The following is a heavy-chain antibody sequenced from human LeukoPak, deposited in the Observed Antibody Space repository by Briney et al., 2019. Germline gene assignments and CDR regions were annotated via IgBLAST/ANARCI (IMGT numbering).Heavy chain of an antibody. CDR1: GGSFSGYY. Sequence: SETLSLTCAVYGGSFSGYYWSWIRQPPRKGLEWIGEINHSGSTNYNPSLNSRVTISVDASKNQLSLKLSSVTAADTAVYYCARSTVSDIVVVPAAYYYYYMDVWGKGTTVTVSS. V-gene: IGHV4-34*01. J-gene: IGHJ6*03. CDR3: ARSTVSDIVVVPAAYYYYYMDV. CDR2: INHSGST. D-gene: IGHD2-2*01.